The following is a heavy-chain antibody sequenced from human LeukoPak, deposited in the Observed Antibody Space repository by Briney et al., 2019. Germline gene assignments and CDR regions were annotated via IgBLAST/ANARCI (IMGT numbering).Heavy chain of an antibody. D-gene: IGHD5-12*01. J-gene: IGHJ6*03. CDR2: INHSGST. V-gene: IGHV4-34*01. CDR1: GGSFSGYY. CDR3: ARGYSGYGHYYYYYYMDV. Sequence: PSETLSLACAVYGGSFSGYYWSWIRQPPGKGLEWIGEINHSGSTNYNPSLKSRVTISVDTSKNQFSLKLSSVTAADTAVYYCARGYSGYGHYYYYYYMDVWGKGTTVTVSS.